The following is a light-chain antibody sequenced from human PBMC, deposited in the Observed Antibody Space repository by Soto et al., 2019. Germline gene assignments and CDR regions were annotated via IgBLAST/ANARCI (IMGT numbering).Light chain of an antibody. CDR3: SSYTSSSTPL. V-gene: IGLV2-14*01. Sequence: QSVLTQPASVSGSPGQSITISCTGTSNDVGGYDYVSWYQQRPGKAPKLMIYEVSNRPSGVSNRFSGSKSGNTASLTISGLQAEDEADYYCSSYTSSSTPLFGGGTKLTVL. J-gene: IGLJ2*01. CDR2: EVS. CDR1: SNDVGGYDY.